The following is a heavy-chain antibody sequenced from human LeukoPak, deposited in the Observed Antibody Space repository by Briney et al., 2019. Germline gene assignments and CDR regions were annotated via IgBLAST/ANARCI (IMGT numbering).Heavy chain of an antibody. CDR1: GFDFSRNW. J-gene: IGHJ4*02. CDR2: IKQDGSEK. Sequence: GGSLRLSCAASGFDFSRNWMSWVRQAPGKGLEWVANIKQDGSEKYYVDSVKGRFTISRDNAKSSLYLQMNSLRADDTAVYYCARVPRVYDFWSGSFPYYFDYWGQGTLVTVSS. V-gene: IGHV3-7*01. CDR3: ARVPRVYDFWSGSFPYYFDY. D-gene: IGHD3-3*01.